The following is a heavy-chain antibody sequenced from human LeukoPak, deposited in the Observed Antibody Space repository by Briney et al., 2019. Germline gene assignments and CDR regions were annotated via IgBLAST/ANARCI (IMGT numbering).Heavy chain of an antibody. CDR1: GGSISSCSYY. J-gene: IGHJ4*02. CDR2: IYYSGST. Sequence: SETLSLTCTVSGGSISSCSYYWCWIRQPPGKGLEWIGSIYYSGSTYYNPSLKSRVTISVDTSKNQFSLKLSSVTAADTAVYYCARLELDGYNWYYWGQGTLVTVSS. CDR3: ARLELDGYNWYY. D-gene: IGHD5-24*01. V-gene: IGHV4-39*01.